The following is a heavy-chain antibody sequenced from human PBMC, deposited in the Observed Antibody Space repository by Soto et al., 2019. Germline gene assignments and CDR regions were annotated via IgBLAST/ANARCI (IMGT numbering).Heavy chain of an antibody. Sequence: PSETLSLTCTVSGSSISSSIYYWGWIRHPPGNGLEWIGSIYYIGSTYYNPSLKSRVTISVDTSKNQFSLKLSSVTAADTAVYYCASDSRSWEGGMDVWGQGSTVTFSS. D-gene: IGHD6-13*01. CDR2: IYYIGST. V-gene: IGHV4-39*01. CDR3: ASDSRSWEGGMDV. CDR1: GSSISSSIYY. J-gene: IGHJ6*02.